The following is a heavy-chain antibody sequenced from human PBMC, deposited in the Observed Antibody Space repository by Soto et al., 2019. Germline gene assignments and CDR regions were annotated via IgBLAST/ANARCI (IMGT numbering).Heavy chain of an antibody. Sequence: SETLSLTCAVYGGSFSGYYWSWIRQPPGKGLEWIGEINHSGSTNYNPSLKSRVTISVDTSKNQFSLKLSSVTAADTAVYYCARQRITGTTRVKYNWFDPWGQGTLVTVSS. J-gene: IGHJ5*02. V-gene: IGHV4-34*01. CDR3: ARQRITGTTRVKYNWFDP. D-gene: IGHD1-20*01. CDR2: INHSGST. CDR1: GGSFSGYY.